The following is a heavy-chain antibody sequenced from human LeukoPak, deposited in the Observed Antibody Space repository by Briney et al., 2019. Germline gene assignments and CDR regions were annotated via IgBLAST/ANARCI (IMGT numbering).Heavy chain of an antibody. J-gene: IGHJ3*01. CDR2: IKQDGSDK. D-gene: IGHD1-26*01. CDR1: GFIFSDSR. CDR3: ARYRGKGSSWPLDV. Sequence: GGSLTLSCAASGFIFSDSRMSWGCHAPATGLEWVSIIKQDGSDKYYVDSVKGRFTISRDNAKKSLDLQMNSLRAEDTAVYYCARYRGKGSSWPLDVWGQGTMVTVSS. V-gene: IGHV3-7*01.